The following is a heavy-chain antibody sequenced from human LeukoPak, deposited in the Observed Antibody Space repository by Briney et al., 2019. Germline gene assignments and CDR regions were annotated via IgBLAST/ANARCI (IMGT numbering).Heavy chain of an antibody. CDR2: ITPGSTYT. V-gene: IGHV3-23*01. CDR3: AKHYVRDLAVANAAY. CDR1: GFTSSSQE. Sequence: GGSLRLSCIASGFTSSSQELTWVRQAPGKGLEWVSTITPGSTYTKYADSVAGRFTISRDDSTNTLYLQMNSLRAEDTAVYFCAKHYVRDLAVANAAYWGQGTLVTVSS. J-gene: IGHJ4*02. D-gene: IGHD6-19*01.